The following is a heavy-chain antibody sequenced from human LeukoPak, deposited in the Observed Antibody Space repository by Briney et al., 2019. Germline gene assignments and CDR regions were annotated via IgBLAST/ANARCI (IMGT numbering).Heavy chain of an antibody. V-gene: IGHV1-46*01. CDR2: INPGGGST. Sequence: ASVKVSCKTSGYTFTSCYVHWVRQAPGQGLEWMGTINPGGGSTSYAQKFQGRITVTRDASTSTVYMELSGLISEDTAIYYRARDLGSGWYTVDYWGQGTLVTVSS. CDR3: ARDLGSGWYTVDY. J-gene: IGHJ4*02. CDR1: GYTFTSCY. D-gene: IGHD6-19*01.